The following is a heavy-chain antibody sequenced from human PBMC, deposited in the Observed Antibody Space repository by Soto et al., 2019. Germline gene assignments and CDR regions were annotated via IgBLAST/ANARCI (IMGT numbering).Heavy chain of an antibody. V-gene: IGHV3-23*01. CDR1: GFTFSSYA. CDR3: AKGPVVVAHRLGYFDY. D-gene: IGHD2-15*01. Sequence: GGSLRLSCVASGFTFSSYAMSWVRQAPGKGLEWVSAISGSGGSTYYADSVKGRFTISRDNSKNTLYLQMNSLRAEDTAVYYCAKGPVVVAHRLGYFDYWGQGTLVTVSS. CDR2: ISGSGGST. J-gene: IGHJ4*02.